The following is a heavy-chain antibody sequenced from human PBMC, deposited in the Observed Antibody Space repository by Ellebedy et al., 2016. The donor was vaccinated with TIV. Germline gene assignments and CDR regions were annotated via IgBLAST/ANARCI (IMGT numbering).Heavy chain of an antibody. CDR2: ISSSSSAI. D-gene: IGHD3-10*01. V-gene: IGHV3-48*02. Sequence: GASLRLSXAASGFTFSSYSMNWVRQAPGKGLEWVSYISSSSSAIYYADSVKGRFTISRDNAKNSLYLQMNSLRDEDTAVYYCARDRVVRGVIITFRWFDPWGQGTLVTVSS. CDR3: ARDRVVRGVIITFRWFDP. CDR1: GFTFSSYS. J-gene: IGHJ5*02.